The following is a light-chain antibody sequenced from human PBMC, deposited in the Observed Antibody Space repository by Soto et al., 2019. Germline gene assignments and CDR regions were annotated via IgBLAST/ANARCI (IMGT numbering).Light chain of an antibody. CDR3: QQRQSWPRT. CDR1: QSVSSN. Sequence: EIVMTQSPATLSVSPGERATLSCRASQSVSSNLAWYQQKPGQAPRLLIYGAYTRAAGVPARFSGSGSGTEFTLTITSLQSEDIALYYCQQRQSWPRTFGQGTKVDIK. V-gene: IGKV3-15*01. CDR2: GAY. J-gene: IGKJ1*01.